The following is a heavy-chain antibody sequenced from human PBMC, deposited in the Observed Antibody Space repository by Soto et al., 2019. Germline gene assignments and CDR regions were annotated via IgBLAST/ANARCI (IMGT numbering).Heavy chain of an antibody. Sequence: QSQTLSLTCAISGDSVSSNSAAWNWIRQSPSRGLEWLGRTYYRSKWYNDYAVSVKSRITINPDTSKNQFSLQLNSVTPEDTAVYYCAREGKSNWAQTGFDYWGQGTLVTVSS. V-gene: IGHV6-1*01. CDR1: GDSVSSNSAA. CDR3: AREGKSNWAQTGFDY. D-gene: IGHD7-27*01. J-gene: IGHJ4*02. CDR2: TYYRSKWYN.